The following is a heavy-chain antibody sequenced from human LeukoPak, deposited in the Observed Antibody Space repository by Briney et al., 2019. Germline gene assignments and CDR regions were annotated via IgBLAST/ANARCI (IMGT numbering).Heavy chain of an antibody. V-gene: IGHV4-34*01. J-gene: IGHJ4*02. CDR3: ARVPKDYGSGSTYYFDY. CDR2: INHSGST. D-gene: IGHD3-10*01. Sequence: SETLSLTCAVYGGSFSGYYWSWIRQPPGKGLEWIGEINHSGSTNYNPSLKSRVTISVDTSKNQFSLKLSSVTAADTAVYYCARVPKDYGSGSTYYFDYWAREPWSPSPQ. CDR1: GGSFSGYY.